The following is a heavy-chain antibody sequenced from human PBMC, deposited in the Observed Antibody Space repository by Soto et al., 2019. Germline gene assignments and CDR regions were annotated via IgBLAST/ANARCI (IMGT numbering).Heavy chain of an antibody. Sequence: GGSLRLSCAASGFTFTRYSMNWVRQAPGKGLEWVSSISSTTNYIYYGDSMKGRFTISRDNSKNSLYLEMNSLRAEDTAVYYCARESEDLTSNFDYWGQGTLVTVSS. J-gene: IGHJ4*02. CDR1: GFTFTRYS. V-gene: IGHV3-21*06. CDR2: ISSTTNYI. CDR3: ARESEDLTSNFDY.